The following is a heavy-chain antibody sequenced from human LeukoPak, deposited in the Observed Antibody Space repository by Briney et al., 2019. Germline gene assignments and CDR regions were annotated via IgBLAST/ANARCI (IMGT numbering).Heavy chain of an antibody. CDR2: IYYSGST. CDR1: GGSISSSSYY. CDR3: ASEYYYDSSGLDAFDI. V-gene: IGHV4-39*01. Sequence: SETLSLTCTVSGGSISSSSYYWGWIRRPPGKGLEWIGSIYYSGSTYYNPSLKSRVTISVDTSKNRFSLKLSSVTAADTAVYYCASEYYYDSSGLDAFDIWGQGTMVTVSS. J-gene: IGHJ3*02. D-gene: IGHD3-22*01.